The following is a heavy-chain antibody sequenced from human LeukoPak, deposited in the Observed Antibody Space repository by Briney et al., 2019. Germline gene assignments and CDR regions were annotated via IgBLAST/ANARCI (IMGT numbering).Heavy chain of an antibody. V-gene: IGHV5-51*01. CDR1: GYDFINYW. CDR3: ARYYHDGSAYLIDS. D-gene: IGHD3-22*01. CDR2: VHCGDSDA. Sequence: GESLKISCEGSGYDFINYWIGWVRQMPGKGLDWMGIVHCGDSDARYSPSFEGQVTISADRSVNTAHLQWSSLKASDTAIYYCARYYHDGSAYLIDSWGQGTLVAVSS. J-gene: IGHJ4*02.